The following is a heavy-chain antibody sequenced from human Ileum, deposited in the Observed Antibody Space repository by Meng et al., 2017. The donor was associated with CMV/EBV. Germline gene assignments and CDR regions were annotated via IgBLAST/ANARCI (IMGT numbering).Heavy chain of an antibody. J-gene: IGHJ5*02. D-gene: IGHD3-10*01. V-gene: IGHV3-23*01. CDR2: ISVSGGST. Sequence: LRLSCAASGFTFSNFAMSWVRQAPGKGLEWVSVISVSGGSTYYADAVKGRFTISRDNSKNTLFLQMNSLRAEDTAVYYCAKRGDWFDPWGQGTLVTVSS. CDR3: AKRGDWFDP. CDR1: GFTFSNFA.